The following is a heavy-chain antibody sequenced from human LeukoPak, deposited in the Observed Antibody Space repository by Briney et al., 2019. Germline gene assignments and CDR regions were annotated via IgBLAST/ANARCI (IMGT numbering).Heavy chain of an antibody. Sequence: SETLSLTCAVYGGSFSGYYCTWIRQSPGKGLEWIGEVHHSRGTSYNPSLKGRVSMSLDTSEKQFSLKLTSVTDADTGVYYCARATADFWSALSALPNYWGQGTLVTVSS. CDR1: GGSFSGYY. CDR2: VHHSRGT. V-gene: IGHV4-34*01. J-gene: IGHJ4*02. CDR3: ARATADFWSALSALPNY. D-gene: IGHD3-3*01.